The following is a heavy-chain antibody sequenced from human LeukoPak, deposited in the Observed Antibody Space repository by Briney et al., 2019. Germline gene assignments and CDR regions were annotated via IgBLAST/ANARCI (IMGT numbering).Heavy chain of an antibody. J-gene: IGHJ6*02. V-gene: IGHV3-48*01. D-gene: IGHD2-15*01. Sequence: GGSLRLSCAASGFTFSSYSMNWVRQAPGKGLEWVSYISSSSSTIYYADSVKGRFTISRDNAKNSLYLQMNSLRAEDTAVYYCARDDCSGGSCYSRNYYGMDVWGQGTTVTVSS. CDR3: ARDDCSGGSCYSRNYYGMDV. CDR1: GFTFSSYS. CDR2: ISSSSSTI.